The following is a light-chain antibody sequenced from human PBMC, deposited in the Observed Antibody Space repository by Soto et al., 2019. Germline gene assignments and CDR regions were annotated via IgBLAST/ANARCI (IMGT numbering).Light chain of an antibody. CDR2: GAS. Sequence: EIVMTQSPATLAVSPGDTATLSCRASQSVSNSFLAWYQQKPGRAPRLLIYGASTRAAGVPPRFSGSGSGTEFTLTISSLRSEDFAVYYCQQYNNWPPRTFGQGTKVDIK. CDR1: QSVSNS. V-gene: IGKV3-15*01. CDR3: QQYNNWPPRT. J-gene: IGKJ1*01.